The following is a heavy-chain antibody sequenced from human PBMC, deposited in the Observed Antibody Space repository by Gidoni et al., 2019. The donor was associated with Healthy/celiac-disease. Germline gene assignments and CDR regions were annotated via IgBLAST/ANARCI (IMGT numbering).Heavy chain of an antibody. J-gene: IGHJ4*02. CDR2: IYYSGST. V-gene: IGHV4-59*01. D-gene: IGHD2-15*01. Sequence: VQLQESGPGLVKPSATLSLTCTFSGGSISSYYWIWIRQPPGKGLEWIGYIYYSGSTNYNPSLKSRVTISVETSKNQFYLKLSAVTAADTAVYYWARASLVEYCSGGSCYSGPFDYWGQGTLVTGSS. CDR3: ARASLVEYCSGGSCYSGPFDY. CDR1: GGSISSYY.